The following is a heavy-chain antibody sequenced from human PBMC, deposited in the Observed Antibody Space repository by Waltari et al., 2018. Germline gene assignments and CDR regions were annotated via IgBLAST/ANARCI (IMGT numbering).Heavy chain of an antibody. D-gene: IGHD3-9*01. J-gene: IGHJ6*03. Sequence: EVQLVESGGGLVKPGGSLRLSCAASGFTFSSHSMNWVRPAPGKGLEWVSSISSSSSYIYYADSVKGRFTISRDNAKNSLYLQMNSLRAEDTAVYYCARGDILTGYHFYYMDVWGKGTTVTVSS. CDR3: ARGDILTGYHFYYMDV. CDR1: GFTFSSHS. V-gene: IGHV3-21*01. CDR2: ISSSSSYI.